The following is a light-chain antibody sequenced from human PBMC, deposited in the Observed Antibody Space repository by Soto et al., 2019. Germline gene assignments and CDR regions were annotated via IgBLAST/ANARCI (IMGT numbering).Light chain of an antibody. J-gene: IGKJ1*01. CDR3: QQSYSTPWT. CDR1: QNIGVY. V-gene: IGKV1-39*01. CDR2: AAS. Sequence: IKMTQSPSSLSASVGDRVTITCRASQNIGVYLNWYQKKPGKAPKLLIHAASSLHSGVPSRFSGSGSGTDFTLTISSLQPEDFATYYCQQSYSTPWTFGQGTKVDI.